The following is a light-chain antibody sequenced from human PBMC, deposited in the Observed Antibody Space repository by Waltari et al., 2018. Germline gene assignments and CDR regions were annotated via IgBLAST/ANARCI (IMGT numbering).Light chain of an antibody. Sequence: QPALTQPPSASGSPGQSVTISCSGTSNNVGAYNYVSWYQQHPGKAPKLIIHEVTKRPPGVPDRFSGSKSGDTASLTVSGLQAEDEATYYCSSYAGNNKMIFGGGTKLTVL. CDR2: EVT. CDR1: SNNVGAYNY. CDR3: SSYAGNNKMI. J-gene: IGLJ2*01. V-gene: IGLV2-8*01.